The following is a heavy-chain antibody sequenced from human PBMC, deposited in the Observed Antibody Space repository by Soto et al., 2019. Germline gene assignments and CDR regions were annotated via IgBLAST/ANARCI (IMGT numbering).Heavy chain of an antibody. Sequence: EVQLLESGGGLVQPGGSLRISCAASGFTFSSYAMSWVRQAPGKGLECLSTISGSGGSAYYADSVKGRFTITRDNSKNTLHLQMNSLRAEDTAVYYCVKASDYDDILTGLHWGQGSLVTVSA. D-gene: IGHD3-9*01. CDR2: ISGSGGSA. V-gene: IGHV3-23*01. J-gene: IGHJ4*02. CDR1: GFTFSSYA. CDR3: VKASDYDDILTGLH.